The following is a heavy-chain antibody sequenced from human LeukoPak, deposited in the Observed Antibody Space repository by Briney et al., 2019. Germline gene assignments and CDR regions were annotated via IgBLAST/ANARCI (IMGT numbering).Heavy chain of an antibody. D-gene: IGHD3-16*02. V-gene: IGHV3-7*01. CDR3: ARDLEEMITFGGVIVIKYNWFDP. CDR1: GFTFSSYW. Sequence: GGSLRLSCAASGFTFSSYWMSWVRQAPGKGLEWVANTKQDGSEKYYVDSVKGRFTISRDNAKNSLYLQMNSLRAEDTAVYYCARDLEEMITFGGVIVIKYNWFDPWGQGTLVTVSS. CDR2: TKQDGSEK. J-gene: IGHJ5*02.